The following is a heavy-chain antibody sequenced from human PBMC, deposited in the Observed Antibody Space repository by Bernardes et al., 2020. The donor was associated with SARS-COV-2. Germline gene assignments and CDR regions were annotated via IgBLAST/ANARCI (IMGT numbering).Heavy chain of an antibody. CDR2: ISGSGGTT. D-gene: IGHD1-26*01. CDR1: GFTFNMYA. Sequence: GGSLRLSCAASGFTFNMYAMTWVRQAPGKGLEWVSGISGSGGTTYYADSVKGRFTISRDNSKNTLYLQMKSLRAEDTPVYYCATNWELGGWGQGTLVTVSS. CDR3: ATNWELGG. V-gene: IGHV3-23*01. J-gene: IGHJ4*02.